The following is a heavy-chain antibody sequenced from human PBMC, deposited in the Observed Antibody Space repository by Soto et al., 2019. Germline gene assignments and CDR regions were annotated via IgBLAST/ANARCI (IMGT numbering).Heavy chain of an antibody. D-gene: IGHD3-3*01. Sequence: PGGSLRLSCAASGFTFSSYAMSWVRQAPGKGLEWVSAISGSGGSTYYADSVKGRFTISRDNSKNTLYLQMNSLRAEDTAVYYCAKDYAPIYDFWSGYSTPYFDDWGQGTLVTVSS. J-gene: IGHJ4*02. CDR1: GFTFSSYA. CDR3: AKDYAPIYDFWSGYSTPYFDD. V-gene: IGHV3-23*01. CDR2: ISGSGGST.